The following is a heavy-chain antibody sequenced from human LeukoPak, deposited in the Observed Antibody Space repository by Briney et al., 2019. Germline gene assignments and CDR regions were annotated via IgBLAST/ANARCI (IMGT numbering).Heavy chain of an antibody. CDR2: ISGSGGST. Sequence: GGSLRLSCAASGFTSSSYAMSWVRPAPGKGLEWVSAISGSGGSTYYADSVKGRFTISRDNSNNTLYLQMNSLRAEDTAVYYCAKDGVITMVRGANFDYWGQGTLVTVSS. CDR3: AKDGVITMVRGANFDY. V-gene: IGHV3-23*01. J-gene: IGHJ4*02. D-gene: IGHD3-10*01. CDR1: GFTSSSYA.